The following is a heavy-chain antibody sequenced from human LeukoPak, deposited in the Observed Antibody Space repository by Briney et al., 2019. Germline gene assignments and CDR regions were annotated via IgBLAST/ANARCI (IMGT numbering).Heavy chain of an antibody. V-gene: IGHV3-23*01. J-gene: IGHJ4*02. Sequence: GGSLRLSCAASGFSVSSDYMSWVRQAPGKGLKWVSVISGGGGSTDYADSVKGRFTVSRDNSKNTLYLQMDSLTVEDTAVYYCAKSYDISRFYPYWGQGTLVTVSS. D-gene: IGHD3-22*01. CDR2: ISGGGGST. CDR1: GFSVSSDY. CDR3: AKSYDISRFYPY.